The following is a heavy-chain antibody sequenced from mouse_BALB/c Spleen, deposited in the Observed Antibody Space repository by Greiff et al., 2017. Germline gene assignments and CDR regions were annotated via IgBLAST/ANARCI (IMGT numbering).Heavy chain of an antibody. CDR2: IWAGGST. D-gene: IGHD2-10*02. V-gene: IGHV2-9*02. J-gene: IGHJ4*01. Sequence: VMLVESGPGLVAPSQSLSITCTVSGFSLTSYGVHWVRQPPGKGLEWLGVIWAGGSTNYNSALMSRLSISKDNSKSQVFLKMNSLQTDDTAMYYCAREYGNHYAMDYWGQGTSVTVSS. CDR3: AREYGNHYAMDY. CDR1: GFSLTSYG.